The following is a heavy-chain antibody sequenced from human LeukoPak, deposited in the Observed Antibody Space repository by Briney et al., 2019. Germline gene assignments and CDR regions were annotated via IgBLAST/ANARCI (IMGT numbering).Heavy chain of an antibody. CDR1: GGSISNYY. J-gene: IGHJ6*03. Sequence: SETLSLTCTVSGGSISNYYWSWIRQPPGKGLEWIGYIYSRGSTNYNPSLKSRVTISVDTSKNQFSLKLSSVTAADTAVYYCARVPRSYYYYYYMDVWGKGTTVTVSS. V-gene: IGHV4-59*01. CDR3: ARVPRSYYYYYYMDV. CDR2: IYSRGST.